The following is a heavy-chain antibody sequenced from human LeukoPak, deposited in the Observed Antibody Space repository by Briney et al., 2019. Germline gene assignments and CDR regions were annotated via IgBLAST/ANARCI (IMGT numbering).Heavy chain of an antibody. V-gene: IGHV4-59*01. Sequence: SETLSLTCTVSGGSISSYRWSWIRQPPGKGLEWIGYIYYSGSTNYNPSLKSRVTISVDTSKNQFSLKLSSVTAADTAVYYCARSMGDRAGLLLYYFDYWGQGTLVTVSS. CDR1: GGSISSYR. CDR2: IYYSGST. D-gene: IGHD2-21*02. J-gene: IGHJ4*02. CDR3: ARSMGDRAGLLLYYFDY.